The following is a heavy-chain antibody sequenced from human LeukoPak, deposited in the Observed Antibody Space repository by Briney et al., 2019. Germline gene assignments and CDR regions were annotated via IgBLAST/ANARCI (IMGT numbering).Heavy chain of an antibody. CDR2: INSDGRIT. CDR1: GFTFSSYW. Sequence: GGSLRLSCAASGFTFSSYWMHWVSHAPGEGLVWVSRINSDGRITNYADSVKGHFTISRDNAENTLHLQLNSLRADDTAVYYCARVSQGAFQIWGQGTMVTVSS. V-gene: IGHV3-74*01. CDR3: ARVSQGAFQI. J-gene: IGHJ3*02.